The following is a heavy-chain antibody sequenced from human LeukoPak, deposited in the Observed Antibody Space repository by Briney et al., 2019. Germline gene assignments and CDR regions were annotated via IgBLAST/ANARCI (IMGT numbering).Heavy chain of an antibody. CDR3: ARGSISVISSIAAAGTPNFFDY. V-gene: IGHV1-69*13. Sequence: SVKVSCKASGGTFTRYAISWVREAPGQGLEWMGGIIPIIGTANYAQKFQGRVTITADESTTTAYMALSSLRSEDTAVYYCARGSISVISSIAAAGTPNFFDYWGQGTLVTVSS. J-gene: IGHJ4*02. CDR2: IIPIIGTA. D-gene: IGHD6-13*01. CDR1: GGTFTRYA.